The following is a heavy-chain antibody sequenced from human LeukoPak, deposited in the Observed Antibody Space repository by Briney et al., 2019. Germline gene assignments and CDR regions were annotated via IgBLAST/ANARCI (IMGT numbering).Heavy chain of an antibody. Sequence: PGGSLRLSCAASGFTFSNYEMHWVRQAPGKGLEWVSYISSSGSDIYYADSVKGRFTISRDNAKNSLYLHMNSLRAEDTAVYYCARDYFWKQYYFDYWGQGTLVTVSS. D-gene: IGHD3-16*01. J-gene: IGHJ4*02. CDR2: ISSSGSDI. V-gene: IGHV3-48*03. CDR3: ARDYFWKQYYFDY. CDR1: GFTFSNYE.